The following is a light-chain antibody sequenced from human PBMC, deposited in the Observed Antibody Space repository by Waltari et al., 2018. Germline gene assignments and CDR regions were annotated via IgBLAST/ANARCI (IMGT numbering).Light chain of an antibody. CDR3: QSFDSNVRGGVV. V-gene: IGLV1-40*01. CDR1: SPNIGAGHD. J-gene: IGLJ3*02. CDR2: GTN. Sequence: QSILTQPTSVSGAPGQRVTISCTGSSPNIGAGHDVHWYQAFPVTAPKLLIYGTNNPPSGVPDRFSGSKSGASASLAINGLQADDEADYYCQSFDSNVRGGVVFGGGTKVTVL.